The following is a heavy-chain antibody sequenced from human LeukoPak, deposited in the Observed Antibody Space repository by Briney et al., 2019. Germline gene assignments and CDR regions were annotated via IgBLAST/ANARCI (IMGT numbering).Heavy chain of an antibody. CDR2: IKQDESEK. CDR1: GFTFSSYW. D-gene: IGHD3-10*01. V-gene: IGHV3-7*03. Sequence: GGSLRLSCAASGFTFSSYWMNWARQAPGKGLEWVANIKQDESEKYYVDSVRGRFTISRDNSKNTLYLQMNSLRAEDTAVYYCARDREFDYWGQGTLVTVSS. J-gene: IGHJ4*02. CDR3: ARDREFDY.